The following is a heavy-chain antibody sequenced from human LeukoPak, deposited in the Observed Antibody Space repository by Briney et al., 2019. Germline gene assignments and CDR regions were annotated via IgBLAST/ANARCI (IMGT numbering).Heavy chain of an antibody. CDR2: ITGSGGST. CDR3: AKGGGAAYYYYMDV. V-gene: IGHV3-23*01. D-gene: IGHD1-26*01. Sequence: PGGSLRLSCAASGFTFSNYAMTWVRQAPGKGLEWVSSITGSGGSTYYADSVKGRFTISRDNSKNTLYLHMNGLRAEDTAVYYCAKGGGAAYYYYMDVWGKGTTVTVSS. CDR1: GFTFSNYA. J-gene: IGHJ6*03.